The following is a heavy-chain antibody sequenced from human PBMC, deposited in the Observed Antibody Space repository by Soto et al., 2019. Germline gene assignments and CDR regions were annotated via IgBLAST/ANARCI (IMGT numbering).Heavy chain of an antibody. CDR3: ARGRRVTMVRGVQPIFDY. CDR1: GGSFSGYY. Sequence: QVQLQQWGAGLLKPSETLSLTCAVYGGSFSGYYWSWIRQPPGKGLEWIGEINHSGSTNYNPSLKSRVPISVDTSKNHFSLKLSSVTAADTAVYYCARGRRVTMVRGVQPIFDYWGQGTLVTVSS. D-gene: IGHD3-10*01. CDR2: INHSGST. V-gene: IGHV4-34*01. J-gene: IGHJ4*02.